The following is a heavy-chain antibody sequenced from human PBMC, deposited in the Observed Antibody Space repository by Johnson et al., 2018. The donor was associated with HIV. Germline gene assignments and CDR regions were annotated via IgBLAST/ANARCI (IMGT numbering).Heavy chain of an antibody. CDR3: ATERQFLEWLTSHRALDI. CDR2: ISWYSGSI. V-gene: IGHV3-9*01. CDR1: GFTFSSYA. D-gene: IGHD3-3*01. J-gene: IGHJ3*02. Sequence: VQLVESGGGLVQHGGSLRLSCAASGFTFSSYAMHGVRQAPGEGMAWVSGISWYSGSIGYADSVKGGFTISRDNAKNSLYLQMNSLTSEDTAVYYCATERQFLEWLTSHRALDIWGQGTMVTVSS.